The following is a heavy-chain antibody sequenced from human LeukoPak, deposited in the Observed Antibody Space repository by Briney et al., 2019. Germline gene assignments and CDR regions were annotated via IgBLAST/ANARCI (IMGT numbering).Heavy chain of an antibody. V-gene: IGHV3-23*01. D-gene: IGHD2-8*01. CDR2: ISGSGGST. CDR3: AKEQGWSRGFDY. Sequence: GGSLRLSCAASGFTFSNHSMTWVRQAPGKGLEWVSVISGSGGSTYYADSVQGRFTISRDNSKNTLYLQMNSLRAEDTAIYYCAKEQGWSRGFDYWGQGTLVTVSS. CDR1: GFTFSNHS. J-gene: IGHJ4*02.